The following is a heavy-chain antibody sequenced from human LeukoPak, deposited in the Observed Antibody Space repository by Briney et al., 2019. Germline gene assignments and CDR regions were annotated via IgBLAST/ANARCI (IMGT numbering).Heavy chain of an antibody. CDR3: ATIYGSGSRARFDP. Sequence: SETLSLTCAVYGGSFSGYYWSWIRQPPGKGLEWIGEINHSGSTNYNPSLKSRVTISVDTSKNQFSLKLSSVTAADTAVYYCATIYGSGSRARFDPWGQGTLSPSPQ. J-gene: IGHJ5*02. CDR1: GGSFSGYY. V-gene: IGHV4-34*01. D-gene: IGHD3-10*01. CDR2: INHSGST.